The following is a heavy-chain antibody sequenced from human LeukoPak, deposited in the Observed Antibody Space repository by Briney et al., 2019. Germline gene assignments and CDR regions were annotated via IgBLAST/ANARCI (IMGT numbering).Heavy chain of an antibody. Sequence: GGSLRLSCAASGFTFSSHDMSWVRQAPGKGLEWVSAITTSGGSTYYADSVKGRFTISRDNYKNTLYLQMNSLTAEDTALYYCATRTRKGFIDYWGQGTLVTVSS. CDR3: ATRTRKGFIDY. CDR2: ITTSGGST. V-gene: IGHV3-23*01. D-gene: IGHD1-14*01. J-gene: IGHJ4*02. CDR1: GFTFSSHD.